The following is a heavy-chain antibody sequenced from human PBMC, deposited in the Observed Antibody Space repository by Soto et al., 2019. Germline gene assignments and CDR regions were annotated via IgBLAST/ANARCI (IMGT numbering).Heavy chain of an antibody. Sequence: PGESLKISCKGSGYSFTSYWIGWVRQMPGKGLEWMGIIYPGDSDTRYSPSFQGQVTISADKSISTAYLQWSSLKASDTAMYYCARGGYCSSTSCYAPYNWFDPWGQGTLVTSPQ. CDR2: IYPGDSDT. D-gene: IGHD2-2*01. CDR1: GYSFTSYW. V-gene: IGHV5-51*01. CDR3: ARGGYCSSTSCYAPYNWFDP. J-gene: IGHJ5*02.